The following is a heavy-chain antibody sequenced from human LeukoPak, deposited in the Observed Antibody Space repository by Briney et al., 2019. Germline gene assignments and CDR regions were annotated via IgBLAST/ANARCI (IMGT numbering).Heavy chain of an antibody. D-gene: IGHD5-24*01. CDR2: ISYDGSNE. CDR3: AIEMATTYYFDY. Sequence: GGSLRLSCAASGFTFSSYVMHWVRQAPGKGLEWVAIISYDGSNEYYADSVKGRFTISRDNSKNTLYLQMNSLRAADTAVYYCAIEMATTYYFDYWGQGTLVTVSS. CDR1: GFTFSSYV. J-gene: IGHJ4*02. V-gene: IGHV3-30*04.